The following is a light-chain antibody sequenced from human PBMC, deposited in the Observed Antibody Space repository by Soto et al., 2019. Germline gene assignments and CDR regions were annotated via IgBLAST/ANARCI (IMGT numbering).Light chain of an antibody. CDR2: GAS. CDR3: QQYGSSPLT. J-gene: IGKJ4*01. V-gene: IGKV3-20*01. CDR1: QSVSSSY. Sequence: EIVLTQSPGTLSLSPGEGATLSCRASQSVSSSYLAWYQQKPGQAPRLLIYGASSRATDIPDRFSGSGSGTDFTLTISRLAPEDFAMYYCQQYGSSPLTFGGGTKVEIK.